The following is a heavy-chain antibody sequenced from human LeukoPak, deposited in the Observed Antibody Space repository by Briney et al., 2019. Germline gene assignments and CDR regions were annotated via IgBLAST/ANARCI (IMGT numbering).Heavy chain of an antibody. CDR1: GFTFSSYG. CDR2: IWYDGSNK. D-gene: IGHD6-13*01. CDR3: ARGGDYRSPSVSLVDY. Sequence: PGGSLRLSCAASGFTFSSYGMHWVRQAPGKGLEWVAVIWYDGSNKYYADSVKGRFTISRDNSKNTLYLQMNSLRAEDTAVYYCARGGDYRSPSVSLVDYWGQGTLVTVSS. J-gene: IGHJ4*02. V-gene: IGHV3-33*01.